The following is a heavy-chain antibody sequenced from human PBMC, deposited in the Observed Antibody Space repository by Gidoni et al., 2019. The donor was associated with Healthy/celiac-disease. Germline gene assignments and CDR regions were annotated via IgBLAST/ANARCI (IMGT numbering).Heavy chain of an antibody. D-gene: IGHD5-18*01. CDR1: GCTFSSYG. CDR2: ISYDGSNK. V-gene: IGHV3-30*18. J-gene: IGHJ6*02. Sequence: QVQLVESGGGGVQPGRSLRLSCAATGCTFSSYGMHGVRQAPGKGLEWVAVISYDGSNKYYADSVKGRFSISRYNSKNTLYLQMNSLRAEDTAVYYCANESHERQLWLIVYYYGMDVWGQGTTVTVSS. CDR3: ANESHERQLWLIVYYYGMDV.